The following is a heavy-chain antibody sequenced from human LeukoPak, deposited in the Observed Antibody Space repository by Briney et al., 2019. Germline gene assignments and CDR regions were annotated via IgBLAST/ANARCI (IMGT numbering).Heavy chain of an antibody. Sequence: SQTLSLTCAISGDSVSSNSVAWNWIRQSSSRGLEWLGRTYYRSKWYNDYAVSVKSRITINPDTSKNQFSLQLNSVTPEDTAVYSCARSDYYFDYWGQGPLVTVSS. CDR3: ARSDYYFDY. J-gene: IGHJ4*02. CDR2: TYYRSKWYN. V-gene: IGHV6-1*01. CDR1: GDSVSSNSVA.